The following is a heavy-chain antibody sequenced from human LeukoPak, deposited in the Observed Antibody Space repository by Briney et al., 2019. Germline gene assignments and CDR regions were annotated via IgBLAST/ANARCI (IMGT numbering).Heavy chain of an antibody. D-gene: IGHD6-19*01. Sequence: SETLSLTCTVSGGSISSYYWSWVRQPPEKGLEWIWYIYYSGNTNYNPSLKSRVTISVDTSKNQFSLKLSSVTAADTAVYYCARSGGVAVVDYWGQGTLVTVSS. CDR1: GGSISSYY. V-gene: IGHV4-59*01. J-gene: IGHJ4*02. CDR3: ARSGGVAVVDY. CDR2: IYYSGNT.